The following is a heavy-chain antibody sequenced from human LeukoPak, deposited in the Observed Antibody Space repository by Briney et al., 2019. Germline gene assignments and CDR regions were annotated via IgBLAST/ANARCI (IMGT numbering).Heavy chain of an antibody. D-gene: IGHD6-13*01. CDR3: AKGASSSSWYWFDY. V-gene: IGHV3-33*06. J-gene: IGHJ4*02. CDR1: GLSVTTHG. Sequence: PGGSLRLSCVASGLSVTTHGMHWVRQAPGKGLEWVAVIWYDGTNKYYADSVKGRFTISRDNSKNTLYLQMNSLRAEDTAVYYCAKGASSSSWYWFDYWGQGTLVTVSS. CDR2: IWYDGTNK.